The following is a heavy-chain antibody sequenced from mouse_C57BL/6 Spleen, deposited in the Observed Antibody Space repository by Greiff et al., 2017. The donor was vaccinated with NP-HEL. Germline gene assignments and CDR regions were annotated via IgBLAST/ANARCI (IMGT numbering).Heavy chain of an antibody. CDR1: GFTFSSYA. D-gene: IGHD1-1*01. CDR3: ARFTTVVDGYFDV. V-gene: IGHV5-4*01. Sequence: EVQLVESGGGLVKPGGSLKLSCAASGFTFSSYAMSWVRQTPEKRLEWVATISDGGSYTYYPDNVKGRFTISRDNAKNNLYLQMSHLKSEDTAMYYCARFTTVVDGYFDVWGTGTTVTVSS. CDR2: ISDGGSYT. J-gene: IGHJ1*03.